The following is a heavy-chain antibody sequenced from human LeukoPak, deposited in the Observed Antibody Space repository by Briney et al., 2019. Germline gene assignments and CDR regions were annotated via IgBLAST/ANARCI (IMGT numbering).Heavy chain of an antibody. J-gene: IGHJ4*02. V-gene: IGHV3-21*01. CDR3: ARGPAYYYDSSGYYYFDY. CDR1: GFTFSRYS. Sequence: PGGSLRLSCAASGFTFSRYSMNWVRQAPGKGLECVSSISSSSSYIYYADSVKGRFTISRDNAKNSLYLQMNSLIAEDTAVYYCARGPAYYYDSSGYYYFDYWGQGTLVTVSS. D-gene: IGHD3-22*01. CDR2: ISSSSSYI.